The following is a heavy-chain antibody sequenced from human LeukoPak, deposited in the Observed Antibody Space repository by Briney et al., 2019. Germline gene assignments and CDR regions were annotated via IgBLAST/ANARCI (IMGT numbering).Heavy chain of an antibody. V-gene: IGHV3-7*04. CDR1: GFTFSSYW. CDR3: ARALVLRYFDWLSTGYMDV. D-gene: IGHD3-9*01. Sequence: GGSLRLSCAASGFTFSSYWMSWVRQAPGKGLEWVANIKQDGSEKYYVDSVKGRFTISRDNAKNSLYLQMNSLRAEDTAVYYCARALVLRYFDWLSTGYMDVWGKGTTVTISS. CDR2: IKQDGSEK. J-gene: IGHJ6*03.